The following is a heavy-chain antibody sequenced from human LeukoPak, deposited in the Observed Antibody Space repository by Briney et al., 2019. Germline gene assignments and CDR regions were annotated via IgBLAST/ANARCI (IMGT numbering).Heavy chain of an antibody. D-gene: IGHD2-21*02. CDR3: AKGRPPRSANCWDY. CDR1: GFTFSSYA. J-gene: IGHJ4*02. V-gene: IGHV3-23*01. CDR2: ISGSGGST. Sequence: PGGSLRLSCAASGFTFSSYAMSWVRQAPGKGLEWVSAISGSGGSTYYADSVKGRFTISRDNSKNTLYLQMNSLRAEDTAVYYCAKGRPPRSANCWDYWGQGTLVTVSA.